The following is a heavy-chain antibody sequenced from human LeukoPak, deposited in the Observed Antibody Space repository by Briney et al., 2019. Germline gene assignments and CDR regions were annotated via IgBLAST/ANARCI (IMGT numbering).Heavy chain of an antibody. CDR2: IGVNGGTT. V-gene: IGHV3-23*01. CDR3: AKVSWFGELRTRVSGDY. J-gene: IGHJ4*02. Sequence: PGGSLRLSCAASGFTFRDCDINWVRQAPGKGLEWVSGIGVNGGTTYYADSVKGRFTISRDISKNTLYLQMNSLRAEDTAVYYCAKVSWFGELRTRVSGDYWGQGTLVTVSS. D-gene: IGHD3-10*01. CDR1: GFTFRDCD.